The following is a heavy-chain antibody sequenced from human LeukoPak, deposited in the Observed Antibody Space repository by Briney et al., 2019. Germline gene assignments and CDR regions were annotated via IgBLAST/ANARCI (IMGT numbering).Heavy chain of an antibody. Sequence: GGSLRLSCAASGFTFRNYVIHWVRQAPGKGLEWVAVTSSDLNVKLYADSVKGRFTISKDNSRSTLYLQMNSLRPEDTAIYYCAREGYYGSGSPPSLYFDYWGQGTLVTVSS. CDR1: GFTFRNYV. CDR3: AREGYYGSGSPPSLYFDY. J-gene: IGHJ4*02. V-gene: IGHV3-30-3*01. CDR2: TSSDLNVK. D-gene: IGHD3-10*01.